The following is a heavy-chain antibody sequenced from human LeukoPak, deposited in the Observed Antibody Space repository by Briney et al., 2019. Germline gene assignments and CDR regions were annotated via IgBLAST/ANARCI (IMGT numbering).Heavy chain of an antibody. V-gene: IGHV4-39*07. J-gene: IGHJ5*02. CDR2: VYYSGST. CDR3: ARDLFGGGWYGEGFDP. Sequence: SETLSLTCTVFRGSITSGGYYWAWIRQPPGKGLEWIGSVYYSGSTYYNPSLNSRVTISLDTSKNQFSLKLSSVTAADTAVYYCARDLFGGGWYGEGFDPWGQGTLVTVSS. D-gene: IGHD6-19*01. CDR1: RGSITSGGYY.